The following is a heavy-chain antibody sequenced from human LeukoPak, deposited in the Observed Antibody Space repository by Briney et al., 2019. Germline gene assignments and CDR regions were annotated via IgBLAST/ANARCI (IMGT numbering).Heavy chain of an antibody. D-gene: IGHD6-6*01. CDR2: INPNSGGT. CDR1: GYTFTGYY. V-gene: IGHV1-2*02. CDR3: ARDVYSSSSGDY. Sequence: GASVKVSCKASGYTFTGYYMRWVRQAPGQGLEWMGWINPNSGGTNYAQKFQGRVTMTRDTSISTAYMELSRLRSDDTAVYYCARDVYSSSSGDYWGQGTLVTVSS. J-gene: IGHJ4*02.